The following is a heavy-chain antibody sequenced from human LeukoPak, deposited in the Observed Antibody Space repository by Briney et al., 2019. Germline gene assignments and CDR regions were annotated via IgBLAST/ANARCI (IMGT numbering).Heavy chain of an antibody. CDR3: GKEGEVNQRPTYGAYWNFDL. CDR2: IYTSGST. Sequence: SETLSLTCTVSGGSISNYYWSWIRQPPGKGLEWIGRIYTSGSTNYNPSLKSRVTISVDTSKNQFSLKLSSVTAADTAVYYCGKEGEVNQRPTYGAYWNFDLWGRGTLVTVSS. J-gene: IGHJ2*01. V-gene: IGHV4-4*07. D-gene: IGHD6-25*01. CDR1: GGSISNYY.